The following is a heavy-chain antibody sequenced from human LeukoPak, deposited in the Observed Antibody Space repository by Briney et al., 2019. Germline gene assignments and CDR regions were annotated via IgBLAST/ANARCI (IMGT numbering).Heavy chain of an antibody. CDR3: ARERGVVAATQGIKDKPRAWFDP. CDR2: INPSGGST. V-gene: IGHV1-46*01. Sequence: ASVKVSCKASGYTFTSYYMHWVRQAPGQGLEWMGIINPSGGSTSYAQKFQGRVTMTRDMSTSTVYMELSSLRSEDTAVYYCARERGVVAATQGIKDKPRAWFDPWGQGTLVTVSS. J-gene: IGHJ5*02. CDR1: GYTFTSYY. D-gene: IGHD2-15*01.